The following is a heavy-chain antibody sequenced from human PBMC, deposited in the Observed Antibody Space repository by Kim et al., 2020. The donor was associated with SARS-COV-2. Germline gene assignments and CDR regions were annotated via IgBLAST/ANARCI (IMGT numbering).Heavy chain of an antibody. D-gene: IGHD6-13*01. CDR1: GFTFGDYA. J-gene: IGHJ6*02. V-gene: IGHV3-49*04. Sequence: GGSLRLSCTASGFTFGDYAMSWVRQAPGKGLEWVGFIRSKAYGGTTEYAASVKGRFTISRDDSKSIAYLQMNSLKTEDTAVYYCTRDASQQQPTQGYYYGMDVWGQGTTVTVSS. CDR2: IRSKAYGGTT. CDR3: TRDASQQQPTQGYYYGMDV.